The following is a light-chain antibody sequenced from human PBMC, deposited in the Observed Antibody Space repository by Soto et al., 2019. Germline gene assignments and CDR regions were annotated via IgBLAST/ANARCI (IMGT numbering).Light chain of an antibody. J-gene: IGLJ1*01. Sequence: QSSLTQPRSVSGSPGQSVTISCTGTSSDVGGYNYVSWYQEHPGRAPKLMIYDVSIRPLGVPDRFSGSKSGNTASLTISGLLAEDEADYYCCSYAGTYSSFCLGSWTKVTVL. CDR2: DVS. CDR1: SSDVGGYNY. CDR3: CSYAGTYSSFC. V-gene: IGLV2-11*01.